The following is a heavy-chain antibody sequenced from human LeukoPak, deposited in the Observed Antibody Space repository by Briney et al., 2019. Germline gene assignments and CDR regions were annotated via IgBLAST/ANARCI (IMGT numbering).Heavy chain of an antibody. D-gene: IGHD3-9*01. J-gene: IGHJ4*02. CDR1: GVSIGSYY. CDR3: ARDLTSFDY. Sequence: SKTLSLTCTVSGVSIGSYYWTWIRQPPGKGLEWIGYIYYSGSTNYNPSLKSRVTISVDTSKNQVSLKLTSVTAADTAVYYCARDLTSFDYWGQGTLVTVSS. CDR2: IYYSGST. V-gene: IGHV4-59*01.